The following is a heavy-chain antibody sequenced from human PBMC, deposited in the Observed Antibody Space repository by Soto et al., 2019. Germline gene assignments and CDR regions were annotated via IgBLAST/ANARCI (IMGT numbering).Heavy chain of an antibody. CDR2: IYSGSST. Sequence: GSLRLSCAASGFTVSSNYMSWVRQAPGKGLEWVSVIYSGSSTYYADSVKGRFTISRDNSKNTLYLQMNSLRAEDTAVYYCARAGRLDLFDYWGQGTLVTVSS. V-gene: IGHV3-53*01. D-gene: IGHD1-1*01. J-gene: IGHJ4*02. CDR3: ARAGRLDLFDY. CDR1: GFTVSSNY.